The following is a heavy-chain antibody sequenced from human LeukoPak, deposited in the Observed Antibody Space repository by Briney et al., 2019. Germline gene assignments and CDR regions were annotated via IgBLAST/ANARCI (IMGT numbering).Heavy chain of an antibody. J-gene: IGHJ4*02. Sequence: PSETLSLTCTVSGDSVTGYYWSWIRQPPGKGLEWIAYIFYRGSTNHNPSLGSRVTVSIDTSNNQFSLMLSSVTAADTAVYYCARHRSMFDSSGYYLDYWGQGTLVTASS. D-gene: IGHD3-22*01. CDR2: IFYRGST. V-gene: IGHV4-59*08. CDR3: ARHRSMFDSSGYYLDY. CDR1: GDSVTGYY.